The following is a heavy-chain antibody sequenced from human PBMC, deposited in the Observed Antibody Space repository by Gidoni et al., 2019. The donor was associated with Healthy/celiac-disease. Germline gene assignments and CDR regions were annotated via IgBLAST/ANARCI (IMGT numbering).Heavy chain of an antibody. D-gene: IGHD3-3*01. CDR1: GGSISSGGYS. Sequence: QLQLQESGSGLVKPSQTLSLTCAVSGGSISSGGYSWSWTRQPPGKGLEWIGYIYHSGSTYYNPSLKSRVTISVDRSKNQFSLKLSSVTAADTAVYYCARGMVGYDFWSGYYERFDAFDIWGQGTMVTVSS. V-gene: IGHV4-30-2*01. J-gene: IGHJ3*02. CDR3: ARGMVGYDFWSGYYERFDAFDI. CDR2: IYHSGST.